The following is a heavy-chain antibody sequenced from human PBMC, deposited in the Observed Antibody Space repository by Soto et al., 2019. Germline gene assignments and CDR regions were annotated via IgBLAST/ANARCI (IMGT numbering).Heavy chain of an antibody. CDR2: IIPIFGTA. J-gene: IGHJ4*02. Sequence: GALVKVSCKASGGTFSSYAISWVRQAPGQGLEWMGGIIPIFGTANYAQKFQGRVTITADESTSTAYMELSSLRSEDTAVYYCARGGRSVRYYFDYWGQGTLVTVSS. V-gene: IGHV1-69*13. CDR1: GGTFSSYA. CDR3: ARGGRSVRYYFDY.